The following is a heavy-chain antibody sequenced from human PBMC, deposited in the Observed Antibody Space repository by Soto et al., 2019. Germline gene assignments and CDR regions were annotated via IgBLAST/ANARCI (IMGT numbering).Heavy chain of an antibody. CDR2: IKSKADGGTT. J-gene: IGHJ6*02. D-gene: IGHD4-17*01. CDR3: PTHNYGPYYGMDV. V-gene: IGHV3-15*01. CDR1: GFTFTYAW. Sequence: EVHLVESGGHLEQPGGSLRLSCAASGFTFTYAWMTWVRQAPGKGLEWVGRIKSKADGGTTDYSAPVKGKFTISRDDSKDTLYLPMTRLQTEDSAVYYCPTHNYGPYYGMDVWCQGTT.